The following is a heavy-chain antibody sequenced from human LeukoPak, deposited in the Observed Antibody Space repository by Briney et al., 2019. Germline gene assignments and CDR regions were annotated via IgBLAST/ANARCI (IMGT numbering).Heavy chain of an antibody. Sequence: GASVKVSCKASGYTFSDYYIHWVRQAPGQGLEWMGWIIPNSGGTNYAQKFQGRVTLTRDTSISTAYMELSSLRSDDTAVYYCARDVSRVQSLSWFDPWGQGTLVTVSS. D-gene: IGHD1-1*01. CDR3: ARDVSRVQSLSWFDP. CDR2: IIPNSGGT. J-gene: IGHJ5*02. V-gene: IGHV1-2*02. CDR1: GYTFSDYY.